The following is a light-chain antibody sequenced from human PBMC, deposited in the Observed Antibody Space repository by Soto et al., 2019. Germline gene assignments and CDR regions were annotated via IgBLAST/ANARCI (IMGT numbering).Light chain of an antibody. V-gene: IGKV3-15*01. CDR1: QSVNSY. Sequence: ETVMTRSPATLSVSPGERATLSCRAGQSVNSYLAWYQQKPGQAPRLLIRGASARATGIPARFSGSGSGTEFTLTISSLQSEDFAVYYCQQYNLCPLTLGGGTKVEI. CDR2: GAS. J-gene: IGKJ4*01. CDR3: QQYNLCPLT.